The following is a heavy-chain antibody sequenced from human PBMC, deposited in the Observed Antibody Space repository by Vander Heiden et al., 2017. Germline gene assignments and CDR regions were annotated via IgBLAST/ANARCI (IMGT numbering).Heavy chain of an antibody. CDR2: ISAYNGNT. J-gene: IGHJ5*02. Sequence: QVQLVQSGAEVKKPGASVKVSCKDSGSPFPSYGISWVRQAPGQGLEWMGWISAYNGNTNYAQKLQGRVTMTTDTSTSTAYMELRSLRSDDTAVYYCARDPSTVSPSWFDPWGQGTLVTVSS. D-gene: IGHD4-4*01. CDR3: ARDPSTVSPSWFDP. CDR1: GSPFPSYG. V-gene: IGHV1-18*04.